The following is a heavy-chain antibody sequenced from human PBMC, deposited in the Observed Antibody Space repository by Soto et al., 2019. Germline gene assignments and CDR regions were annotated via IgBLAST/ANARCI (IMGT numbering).Heavy chain of an antibody. CDR3: IYRRAPYDYYGLDV. J-gene: IGHJ6*02. CDR1: GFSLSSSGVG. CDR2: LYVNGDR. Sequence: SPPKRVNPTHTLTLTCTFYGFSLSSSGVGVGWIRQPPGKSLEWLAVLYVNGDRRRSPSLETRLTITKDTSKKQVILTMANTDPVDTASYYWIYRRAPYDYYGLDVWGQGTTVTFSS. D-gene: IGHD3-16*01. V-gene: IGHV2-5*01.